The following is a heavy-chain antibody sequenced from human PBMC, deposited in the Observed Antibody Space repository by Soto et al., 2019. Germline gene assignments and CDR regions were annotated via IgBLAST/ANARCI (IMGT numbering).Heavy chain of an antibody. CDR1: GFSLSTSGVG. D-gene: IGHD2-2*01. J-gene: IGHJ4*02. CDR3: AHRPDPLIVVVPKTRGGFDY. V-gene: IGHV2-5*02. CDR2: IYWDDDK. Sequence: SGPTLVNPTQTLTLTCTFSGFSLSTSGVGVGWIRQPPGKALEWLALIYWDDDKRYSPSLKSRLTITKDTSKNQVVLTSTNMDPVDTATYYCAHRPDPLIVVVPKTRGGFDYWGQGTLVTVSS.